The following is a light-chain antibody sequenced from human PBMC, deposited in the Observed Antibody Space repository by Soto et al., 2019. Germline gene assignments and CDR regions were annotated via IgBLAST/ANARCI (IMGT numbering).Light chain of an antibody. CDR1: QSMSND. CDR3: QQSSTAPWT. J-gene: IGKJ1*01. V-gene: IGKV1-39*01. CDR2: AES. Sequence: DIQMTKSPSSLSASVGDRVTISCRASQSMSNDLNWYHHKPGKAPKLMIYAESSLQSGVPSRFSSSRSGTDFNLTISSLQPEDLATYYCQQSSTAPWTFGQGTKVEIK.